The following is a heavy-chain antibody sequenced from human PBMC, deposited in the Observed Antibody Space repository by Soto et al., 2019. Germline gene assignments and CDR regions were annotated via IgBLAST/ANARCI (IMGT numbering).Heavy chain of an antibody. V-gene: IGHV3-73*01. J-gene: IGHJ6*02. Sequence: PGGSLRLSCAASGFTFSGSAMHWVRQASGKGLEWVGRIRSKANSYATAYAASVKGRFTISRDDSKNTAYLQMNSLKTEDTAVYYCTRHRYDILTGYYRHYSYYGMDVCGQGTTVTVSS. CDR3: TRHRYDILTGYYRHYSYYGMDV. D-gene: IGHD3-9*01. CDR2: IRSKANSYAT. CDR1: GFTFSGSA.